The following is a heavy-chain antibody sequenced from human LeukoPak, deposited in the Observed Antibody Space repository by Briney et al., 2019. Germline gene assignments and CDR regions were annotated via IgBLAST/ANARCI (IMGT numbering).Heavy chain of an antibody. CDR2: INPSSGRT. V-gene: IGHV1-46*01. CDR1: GYTITSYY. Sequence: ASVKVSGKASGYTITSYYMNWVRQAPGQGLEWMGIINPSSGRTTYAQKFQGRVTMTRDTSTSTVYMELTSLRSEDTAVFYCARGGLPARSWFDPWGQGTLVTVSS. D-gene: IGHD3/OR15-3a*01. J-gene: IGHJ5*02. CDR3: ARGGLPARSWFDP.